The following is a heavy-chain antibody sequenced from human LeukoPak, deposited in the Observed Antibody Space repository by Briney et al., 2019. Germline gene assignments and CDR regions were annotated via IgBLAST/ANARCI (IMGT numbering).Heavy chain of an antibody. J-gene: IGHJ3*02. CDR2: IIPILGIA. CDR3: ARDQATGTRPSGVFDI. D-gene: IGHD1-1*01. Sequence: ASVKVSCKASGGTFSSYAISWVRQAPGQGLEWMGRIIPILGIANYAQKFQGRVTITADKSTSTAYMELSSLRSEDTAVYYCARDQATGTRPSGVFDIWGQGTMVTVSS. V-gene: IGHV1-69*04. CDR1: GGTFSSYA.